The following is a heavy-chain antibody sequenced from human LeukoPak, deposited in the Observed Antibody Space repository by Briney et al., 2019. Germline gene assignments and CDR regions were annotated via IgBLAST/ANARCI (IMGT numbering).Heavy chain of an antibody. CDR1: GFTFSSYA. J-gene: IGHJ4*02. CDR3: AKDFCSTTSCRFDY. V-gene: IGHV3-23*01. CDR2: ISGSGDST. D-gene: IGHD2-2*01. Sequence: GGSLRLSCAASGFTFSSYAMSWVRQAPGKGLEWVSVISGSGDSTYYADSVKGRFTISRDKSKNTLYLQMNSLRAEDTAMHYCAKDFCSTTSCRFDYWGQGTLVTVSS.